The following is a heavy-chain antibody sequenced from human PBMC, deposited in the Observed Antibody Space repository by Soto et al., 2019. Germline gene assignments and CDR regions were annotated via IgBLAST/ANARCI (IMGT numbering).Heavy chain of an antibody. V-gene: IGHV4-39*01. J-gene: IGHJ4*02. D-gene: IGHD2-15*01. CDR1: GGSISSSSYY. Sequence: QLQLQESGPGLVKPSETLSLTCTVSGGSISSSSYYWGWIRQPPGKGLEWIGSIYYSGSTYYNPSLKSRFPIPESTSKNQFSLKLSSVTAADTAVYYCGRHPDIVVVVAAPGGGSYFDYWGQGTLVTVSS. CDR2: IYYSGST. CDR3: GRHPDIVVVVAAPGGGSYFDY.